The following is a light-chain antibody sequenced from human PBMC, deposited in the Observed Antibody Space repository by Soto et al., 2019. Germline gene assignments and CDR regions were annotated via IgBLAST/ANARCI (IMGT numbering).Light chain of an antibody. Sequence: QSALTQPRSVSGSPGQSVTISCTGTSSDVGGYNYVSWYQQHPGKAPKLMIYDVSKRPSGVPDRFSGSKSGNTASLTISGLLAEDEADYYCCSYSGSYTIDVFGTGTKLTVL. CDR1: SSDVGGYNY. CDR2: DVS. CDR3: CSYSGSYTIDV. J-gene: IGLJ1*01. V-gene: IGLV2-11*01.